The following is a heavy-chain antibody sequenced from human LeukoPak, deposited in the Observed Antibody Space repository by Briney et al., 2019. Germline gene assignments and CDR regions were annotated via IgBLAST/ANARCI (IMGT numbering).Heavy chain of an antibody. Sequence: GTLSLTCAVSGGSISSDNWWSWVRQASGKGLEWVGRIRNKANSYATAYAASVKGRFTISRDDSKNTAYLQMNSLKIEDTAVYYCTVLGWNTGGDYWGQGTLVTVSS. D-gene: IGHD1/OR15-1a*01. V-gene: IGHV3-73*01. J-gene: IGHJ4*02. CDR3: TVLGWNTGGDY. CDR1: GGSISSDNW. CDR2: IRNKANSYAT.